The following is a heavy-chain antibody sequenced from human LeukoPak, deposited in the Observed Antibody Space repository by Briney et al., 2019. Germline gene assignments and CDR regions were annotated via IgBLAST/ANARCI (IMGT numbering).Heavy chain of an antibody. CDR1: GGSISSSSYY. J-gene: IGHJ4*02. Sequence: SETLSLTCTVFGGSISSSSYYWGWIRQPPGKGLEWNGSIYYSGSTYYNPSLKSRVTISVDTSKNQFSLKLSSVTAADTAVYYCASFDYWGQGNLVNVSS. V-gene: IGHV4-39*01. CDR2: IYYSGST. CDR3: ASFDY.